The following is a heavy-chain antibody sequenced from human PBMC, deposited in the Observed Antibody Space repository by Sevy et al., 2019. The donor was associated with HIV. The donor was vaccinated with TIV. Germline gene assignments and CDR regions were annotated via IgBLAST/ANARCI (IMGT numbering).Heavy chain of an antibody. Sequence: GGSLRLSCAASGFTVSSNYMSWVRQAPGKGLEWVSFIYSGGTTYYADSVKGRFTISRYNSKNTLYLQMNNLRAEDTAVYYCAREREFTIFGVLIEYGMDVWGQGTTVTVSS. CDR1: GFTVSSNY. J-gene: IGHJ6*02. V-gene: IGHV3-53*01. CDR2: IYSGGTT. D-gene: IGHD3-3*01. CDR3: AREREFTIFGVLIEYGMDV.